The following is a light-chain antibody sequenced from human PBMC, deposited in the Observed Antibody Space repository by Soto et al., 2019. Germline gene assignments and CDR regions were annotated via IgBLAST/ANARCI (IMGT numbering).Light chain of an antibody. CDR3: QQYYTYSRT. V-gene: IGKV1-5*03. J-gene: IGKJ1*01. Sequence: DIQMTQSPSTLSASVGDRVTITCRASQSISSWLAWYQQKPGKAPDLLIYKASSLESGFPSRFSGSGSGTEFTLTISSLQPDDFATYYCQQYYTYSRTFGQGTKVEIK. CDR2: KAS. CDR1: QSISSW.